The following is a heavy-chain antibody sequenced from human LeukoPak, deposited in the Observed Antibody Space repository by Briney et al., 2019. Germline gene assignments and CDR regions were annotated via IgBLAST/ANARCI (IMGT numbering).Heavy chain of an antibody. CDR2: INPGNGNT. CDR1: GYTFTNFG. D-gene: IGHD5-18*01. CDR3: ASDGYSYGFDY. Sequence: ASVKVSCKASGYTFTNFGIHWVRQAPGQRLEWMGGINPGNGNTKYSQKIQGRVTITRDTSASTAYMELSSVRSEDSAVYYCASDGYSYGFDYWGQGTLVTVSS. V-gene: IGHV1-3*01. J-gene: IGHJ4*02.